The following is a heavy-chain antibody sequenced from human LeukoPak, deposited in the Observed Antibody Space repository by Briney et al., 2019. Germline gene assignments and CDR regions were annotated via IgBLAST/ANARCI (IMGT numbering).Heavy chain of an antibody. CDR3: ARTRYYYNSRSYGAPYYFDY. CDR2: IYYSGST. J-gene: IGHJ4*02. V-gene: IGHV4-39*01. Sequence: PSETLSLTCTVSGGSISTSSYSWGWIRQPPGKGLEWIGSIYYSGSTYYNPSLKSRVTISVDTSKNQFSLKLSSVTAADTAVYYCARTRYYYNSRSYGAPYYFDYWGQGTLVTVSS. D-gene: IGHD3-10*01. CDR1: GGSISTSSYS.